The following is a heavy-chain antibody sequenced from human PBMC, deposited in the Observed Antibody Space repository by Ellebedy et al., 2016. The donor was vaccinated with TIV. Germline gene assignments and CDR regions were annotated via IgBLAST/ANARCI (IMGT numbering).Heavy chain of an antibody. CDR3: ARVLGIAAAGTRRNYYGMDV. D-gene: IGHD6-13*01. CDR1: GGSISSYY. Sequence: SETLSLTCTVSGGSISSYYWSWIRQPPGKGLEWIGYIYYSGSTNYNPSLKSRVTISVDTSKNQFSLKLSSVTAADTAVYYCARVLGIAAAGTRRNYYGMDVWGKGTTVTVSS. V-gene: IGHV4-59*01. J-gene: IGHJ6*04. CDR2: IYYSGST.